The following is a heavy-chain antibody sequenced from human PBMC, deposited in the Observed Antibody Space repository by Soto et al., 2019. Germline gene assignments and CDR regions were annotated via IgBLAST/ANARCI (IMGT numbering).Heavy chain of an antibody. D-gene: IGHD6-25*01. J-gene: IGHJ4*02. Sequence: QVQLLESGGGVVQPGRSLKLSCTTSGFTFSLYGMHWVRQAPGKGLEWLAVISFDGKNRYYADSVKGRFTISRDNSKTTLSLHMSNLRADDPAVYFCAKGAQAAAVLDHWGQGALVTVAS. V-gene: IGHV3-30*18. CDR1: GFTFSLYG. CDR2: ISFDGKNR. CDR3: AKGAQAAAVLDH.